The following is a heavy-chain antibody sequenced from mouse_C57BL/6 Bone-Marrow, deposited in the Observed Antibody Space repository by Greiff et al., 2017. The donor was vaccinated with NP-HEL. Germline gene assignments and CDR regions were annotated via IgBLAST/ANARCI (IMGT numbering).Heavy chain of an antibody. J-gene: IGHJ3*01. CDR3: ASTYSNSLFAY. V-gene: IGHV2-2*01. D-gene: IGHD2-5*01. Sequence: QVQLKESGPGLVQPSQSLSITCTVSGFSLTSYGVHWVRQSPGKGLEWLGVIWSGGSTDYNAAFISRLSISKDNSKSQVFFKMNSLQADDTAIYYCASTYSNSLFAYWGQGTLVTVSA. CDR1: GFSLTSYG. CDR2: IWSGGST.